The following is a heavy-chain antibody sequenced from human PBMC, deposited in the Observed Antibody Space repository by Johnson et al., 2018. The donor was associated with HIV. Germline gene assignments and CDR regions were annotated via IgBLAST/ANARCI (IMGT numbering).Heavy chain of an antibody. CDR1: GFAVSNNY. Sequence: QVQLVESGGGLVQPGGSLRLSCAASGFAVSNNYMSWVRQAPGKGLEWVACISYDGSNKYYADSVKGRFTISRDNSKNTLYLQMNSLRAEDTAVYYCARGLDDYFGSGSPNAFDIWGQGTLVIVSS. CDR2: ISYDGSNK. D-gene: IGHD3-10*01. V-gene: IGHV3-30*14. J-gene: IGHJ3*02. CDR3: ARGLDDYFGSGSPNAFDI.